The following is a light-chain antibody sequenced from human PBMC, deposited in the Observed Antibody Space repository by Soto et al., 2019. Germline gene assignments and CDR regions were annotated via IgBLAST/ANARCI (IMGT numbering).Light chain of an antibody. CDR2: AAS. Sequence: DIKMTQSPSSLSASVGDRVTITCRASQSIISYLNWYQQKPGKAPKLLIYAASSLQSGVPSRFSGSGSGTDFTLTISSLQPEDFATYYCQQSYSTPRTFGQGTKVDIK. CDR1: QSIISY. J-gene: IGKJ1*01. V-gene: IGKV1-39*01. CDR3: QQSYSTPRT.